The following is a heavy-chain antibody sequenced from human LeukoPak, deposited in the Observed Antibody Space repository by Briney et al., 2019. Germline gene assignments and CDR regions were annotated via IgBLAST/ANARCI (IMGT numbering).Heavy chain of an antibody. Sequence: GGSLRLSCVASGFTFSSYGMSWVRQAPGKGLEWVGRIKSKTDGGTTDYAAPVKGRFTISRDDSKNTLYLQMNSLKTEDTAVYYCTTTIGDTAMAYYYYYYMDVWGKGTTVTISS. D-gene: IGHD5-18*01. CDR1: GFTFSSYG. V-gene: IGHV3-15*01. CDR3: TTTIGDTAMAYYYYYYMDV. CDR2: IKSKTDGGTT. J-gene: IGHJ6*03.